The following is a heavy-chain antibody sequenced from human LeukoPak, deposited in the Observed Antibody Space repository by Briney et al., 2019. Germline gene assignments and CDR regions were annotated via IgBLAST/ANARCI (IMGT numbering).Heavy chain of an antibody. J-gene: IGHJ6*04. Sequence: ASVKVSCKASGYTFTSDYMHWVRQAPGQGLEWMGIINPSGGSTSYAQKFQGRVTMTRDMSTSTVYMELSSLRSEDTAVYYCAREVLPAAIDVWGKGTTVTVSS. V-gene: IGHV1-46*01. CDR1: GYTFTSDY. D-gene: IGHD2-2*01. CDR2: INPSGGST. CDR3: AREVLPAAIDV.